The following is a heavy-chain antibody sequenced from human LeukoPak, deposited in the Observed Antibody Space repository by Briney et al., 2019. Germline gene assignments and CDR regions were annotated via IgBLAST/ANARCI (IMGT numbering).Heavy chain of an antibody. CDR1: GGSISSHY. Sequence: SETLSLTCTVSGGSISSHYWSWIRQPPGKGLEWIGYIYYSGSTNYNPSLKSRVTISVDTSKNQFSLKLSSVTAADTAVYYCARATYDSSGITACWFDPWGQGTLVTVSS. CDR2: IYYSGST. J-gene: IGHJ5*02. V-gene: IGHV4-59*11. CDR3: ARATYDSSGITACWFDP. D-gene: IGHD3-22*01.